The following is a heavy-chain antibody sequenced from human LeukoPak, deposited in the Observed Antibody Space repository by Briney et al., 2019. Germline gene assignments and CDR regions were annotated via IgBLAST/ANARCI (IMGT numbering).Heavy chain of an antibody. Sequence: GGSLRLSCAASGFTFSNHAMTWVRQAPGKGLEWVSGINWNGGSTGYADSVKGRFTISRDNAKNSLYLQMNSLRAEDTALYHCARDLYYGSGSPSDYWGQGTLVAVSS. J-gene: IGHJ4*02. CDR2: INWNGGST. CDR1: GFTFSNHA. CDR3: ARDLYYGSGSPSDY. V-gene: IGHV3-20*01. D-gene: IGHD3-10*01.